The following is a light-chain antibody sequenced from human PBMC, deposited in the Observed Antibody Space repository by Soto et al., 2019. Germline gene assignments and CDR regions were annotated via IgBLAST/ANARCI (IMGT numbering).Light chain of an antibody. CDR2: SAS. J-gene: IGKJ1*01. CDR3: QQYNNWPWT. Sequence: IVMKQSPATLSVTPGGRATLSCRASQSISDTLAWYQQKPGQAPRLLIYSASARATGFPARFSGSGSGTDFTLTISSLQSEDFAVYYCQQYNNWPWTFGQGTKVDIK. CDR1: QSISDT. V-gene: IGKV3-15*01.